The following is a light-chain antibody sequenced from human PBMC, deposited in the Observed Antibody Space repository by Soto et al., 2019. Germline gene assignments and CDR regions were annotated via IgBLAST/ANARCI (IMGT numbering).Light chain of an antibody. CDR3: QQYNNWPWT. V-gene: IGKV3-20*01. CDR2: GAS. J-gene: IGKJ1*01. Sequence: EIVLTQSPGTLCLSPGERATLSCRASQSVSSSYLAWYQQKPGQAPRLLIYGASSRATGIPDRFSGSGSGTDFTLTISRLEPEDFAVYYCQQYNNWPWTFGQGTKVDI. CDR1: QSVSSSY.